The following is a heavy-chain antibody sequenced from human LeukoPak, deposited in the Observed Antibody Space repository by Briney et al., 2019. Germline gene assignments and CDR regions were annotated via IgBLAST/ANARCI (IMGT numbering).Heavy chain of an antibody. V-gene: IGHV3-30*18. CDR1: GFTFSSYC. CDR3: AKDLVPSSGSYYNYYYYYGMDV. CDR2: ISYDGSNK. D-gene: IGHD3-10*01. Sequence: GGSLRLSCAASGFTFSSYCMHWVRQAPGKGLEWVAVISYDGSNKYYADSVKGRFTISRDNSKNTLYLQMNSLRAEDTAVYYCAKDLVPSSGSYYNYYYYYGMDVWGQGTTVTVSS. J-gene: IGHJ6*02.